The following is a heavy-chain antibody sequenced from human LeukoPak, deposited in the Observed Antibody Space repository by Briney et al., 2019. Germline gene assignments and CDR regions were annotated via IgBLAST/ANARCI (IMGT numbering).Heavy chain of an antibody. Sequence: ASETLSLTCTVSGYSISSDYYWSWIRQPPGKGLEWIGEINHSGSTNYNPSLKSRVTISVDTSKNQFSLKLSSVTAADTAVYYCARVSFGRYCSGGSCAGHYYYYMDVWGKGTTVTVSS. CDR3: ARVSFGRYCSGGSCAGHYYYYMDV. D-gene: IGHD2-15*01. V-gene: IGHV4-38-2*02. CDR2: INHSGST. J-gene: IGHJ6*03. CDR1: GYSISSDYY.